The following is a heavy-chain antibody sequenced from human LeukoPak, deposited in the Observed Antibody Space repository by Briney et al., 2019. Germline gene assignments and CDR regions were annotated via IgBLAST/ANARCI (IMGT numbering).Heavy chain of an antibody. D-gene: IGHD2-21*02. V-gene: IGHV4-39*07. CDR3: AGIVVVTAIVNWFDP. Sequence: SETLSLTCTVSGGSISSSSYYWGWIRQPPGKGLEWIGSIYYSGSTYYNPSLKSRVTISADTSKNQFSLKLSSVTAADTAVYYCAGIVVVTAIVNWFDPWGQGTLVTVSS. J-gene: IGHJ5*02. CDR1: GGSISSSSYY. CDR2: IYYSGST.